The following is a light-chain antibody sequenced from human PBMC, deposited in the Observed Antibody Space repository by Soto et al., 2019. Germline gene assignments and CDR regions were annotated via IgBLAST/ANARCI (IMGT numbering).Light chain of an antibody. CDR3: HQSHSVPGT. J-gene: IGKJ1*01. CDR1: QNIGVY. V-gene: IGKV1-39*01. Sequence: IQITQSPSSLSASVGERVTITCRASQNIGVYLNWYQQKPGKAPKILIYAASSVQSGVSSRFSGSGSATDFTLTISSLLPEDFATYYCHQSHSVPGTFGQGTKVEIK. CDR2: AAS.